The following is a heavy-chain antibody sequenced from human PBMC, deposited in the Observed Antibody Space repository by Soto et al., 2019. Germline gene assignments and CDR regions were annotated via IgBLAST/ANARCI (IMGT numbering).Heavy chain of an antibody. Sequence: GESLKISCKGSGYSFTSYWISWVRQMPGKGLEWMGRIDPSDSYTNYSPSFQGHVTISADKSISTAYLQWSSLKASDTAMYYCARLPVVPAASYYYGMDVWGQGTTVTVSS. V-gene: IGHV5-10-1*01. D-gene: IGHD2-2*01. J-gene: IGHJ6*02. CDR2: IDPSDSYT. CDR1: GYSFTSYW. CDR3: ARLPVVPAASYYYGMDV.